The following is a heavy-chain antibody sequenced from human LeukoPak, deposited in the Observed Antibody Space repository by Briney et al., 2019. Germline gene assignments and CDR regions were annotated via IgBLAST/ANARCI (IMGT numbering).Heavy chain of an antibody. V-gene: IGHV1-24*01. J-gene: IGHJ3*02. D-gene: IGHD3-22*01. CDR1: GYTLTELS. CDR2: FDPEDGET. Sequence: ASVKVSCKVSGYTLTELSMHWVRQAPGKGLEWMGGFDPEDGETIYAQKFQGRVTMTEDTSTDTAYMELSSLRSEDTAVYYCATSVITTDAFDIWSQGTMVTVSS. CDR3: ATSVITTDAFDI.